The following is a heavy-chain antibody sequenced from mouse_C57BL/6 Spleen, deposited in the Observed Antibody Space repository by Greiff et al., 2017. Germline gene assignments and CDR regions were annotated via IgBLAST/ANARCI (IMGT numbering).Heavy chain of an antibody. CDR1: GFTFSSYA. D-gene: IGHD1-1*01. CDR3: ARDATVPYYFDY. Sequence: EVMLVESGGGLVKPGGSLKLSCAASGFTFSSYAMSWVRQTPEKRLEWVATISDGGSYTYYPDNVKGRFTISRDNAKNNLYLQMSHLKSEDTAMYYCARDATVPYYFDYWGQGTTLTVSS. CDR2: ISDGGSYT. V-gene: IGHV5-4*01. J-gene: IGHJ2*01.